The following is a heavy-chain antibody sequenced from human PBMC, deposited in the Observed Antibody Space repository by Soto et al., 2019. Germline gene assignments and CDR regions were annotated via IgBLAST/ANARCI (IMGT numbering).Heavy chain of an antibody. V-gene: IGHV4-59*02. CDR2: VYYTGNT. D-gene: IGHD1-26*01. CDR1: GGSVSSFH. J-gene: IGHJ4*02. Sequence: LSLTCTVSGGSVSSFHLSWIRQSPGKGLEWIGYVYYTGNTKYNPALKRRVTISVDTSKKQFSLKLSSVSAADTGPYYCARSYSGTFYGYEIWGQGILVTVS. CDR3: ARSYSGTFYGYEI.